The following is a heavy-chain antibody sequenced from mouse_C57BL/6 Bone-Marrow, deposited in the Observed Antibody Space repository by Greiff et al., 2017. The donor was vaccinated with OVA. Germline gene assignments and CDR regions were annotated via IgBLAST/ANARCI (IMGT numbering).Heavy chain of an antibody. J-gene: IGHJ2*01. V-gene: IGHV1-82*01. D-gene: IGHD5-1*01. Sequence: VKLQESGPELVKPGASVKISCKASGYAFSSSWMNWVKQRPGKGLEWIGRIYPGDGDTNYNGKFKGKATLTADKSSSTAYMQLSSLTSEDSAVYFCARYLDYWGQGTTLTVSS. CDR1: GYAFSSSW. CDR3: ARYLDY. CDR2: IYPGDGDT.